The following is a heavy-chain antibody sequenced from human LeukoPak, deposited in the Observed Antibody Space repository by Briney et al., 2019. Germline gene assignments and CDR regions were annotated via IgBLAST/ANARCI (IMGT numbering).Heavy chain of an antibody. CDR3: ARDYRKDIVVVTAILHY. V-gene: IGHV3-23*01. CDR2: ISGSGGST. Sequence: GGSLRLSCAASGFTFSSYAMSWVRQAPGKGLEWVSAISGSGGSTYYADSVKGRFTISRDNSKNTLYLQMNSLTDEDMAIYYCARDYRKDIVVVTAILHYWGQGTLVTVSS. CDR1: GFTFSSYA. J-gene: IGHJ4*02. D-gene: IGHD2-21*02.